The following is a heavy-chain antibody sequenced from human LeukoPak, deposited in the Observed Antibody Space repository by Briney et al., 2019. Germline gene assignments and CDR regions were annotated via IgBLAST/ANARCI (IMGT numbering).Heavy chain of an antibody. CDR3: ARAYYGSGRSLDY. Sequence: NPGGSLRLSCAASGFTFSSYAMHWDRQAPGRGLEWVSFITGSSSNIYYADSVKGRFTVSRDNAKNSLYLQMNSLRAEDTAVYYCARAYYGSGRSLDYWGQGTVVTVSS. D-gene: IGHD3-10*01. J-gene: IGHJ4*02. CDR2: ITGSSSNI. CDR1: GFTFSSYA. V-gene: IGHV3-21*01.